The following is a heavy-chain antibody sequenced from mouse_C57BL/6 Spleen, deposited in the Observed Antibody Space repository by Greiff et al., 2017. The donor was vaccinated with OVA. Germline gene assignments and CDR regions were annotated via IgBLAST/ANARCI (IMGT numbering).Heavy chain of an antibody. Sequence: EVKLMESGPGLVKPSQSLSLTCSVTGYSITSGYYWNWIRQFPGNKLEWMGYISYDGSNNYNPSLKNRISITRDTSKNQFFLKLNSVTTEDTATYYCARGPRQLRLQGGYFDYWGQGTTLTVSS. D-gene: IGHD3-2*02. CDR1: GYSITSGYY. V-gene: IGHV3-6*01. CDR2: ISYDGSN. CDR3: ARGPRQLRLQGGYFDY. J-gene: IGHJ2*01.